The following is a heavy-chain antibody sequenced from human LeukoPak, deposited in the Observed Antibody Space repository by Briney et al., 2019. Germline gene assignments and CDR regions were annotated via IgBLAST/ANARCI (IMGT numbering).Heavy chain of an antibody. D-gene: IGHD5-24*01. CDR2: IASDGSST. J-gene: IGHJ4*02. V-gene: IGHV3-74*01. CDR1: GFTLSSYW. CDR3: AKEGRSLQTY. Sequence: PGGSLRLSCAASGFTLSSYWMNWVRQAPGKGLVWVSRIASDGSSTTYADSVKGRFSISRDNAKNSLYLQMNSLRVEDTAVYYCAKEGRSLQTYWGQGTLVTVSS.